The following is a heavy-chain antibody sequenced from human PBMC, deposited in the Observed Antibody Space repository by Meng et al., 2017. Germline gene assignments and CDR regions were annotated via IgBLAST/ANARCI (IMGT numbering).Heavy chain of an antibody. D-gene: IGHD5-24*01. CDR2: INHSGST. J-gene: IGHJ3*02. V-gene: IGHV4-34*01. Sequence: SETLSLTCAVYGGSFSGYYWSWIRQPPGKGLEWIGEINHSGSTNYNPSLESRVTISVDTSKNQFSLKLSSVTAADTAVYYCARERLRWLQFSDAFDIWGQGTMVTVSS. CDR3: ARERLRWLQFSDAFDI. CDR1: GGSFSGYY.